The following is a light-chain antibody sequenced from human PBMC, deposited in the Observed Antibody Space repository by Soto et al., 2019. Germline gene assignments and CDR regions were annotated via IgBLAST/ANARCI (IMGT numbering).Light chain of an antibody. CDR2: AAS. CDR1: QSISSY. V-gene: IGKV1-39*01. J-gene: IGKJ2*01. Sequence: DIQMTQSPSSLSASVGDRVTLTCRASQSISSYLSWYQQKPGKAPKFLIYAASSMHSGIPARFSGSGSGTDFTLTISSLQPEDFATYHCQQYYNSPYTFGQGTKLEIK. CDR3: QQYYNSPYT.